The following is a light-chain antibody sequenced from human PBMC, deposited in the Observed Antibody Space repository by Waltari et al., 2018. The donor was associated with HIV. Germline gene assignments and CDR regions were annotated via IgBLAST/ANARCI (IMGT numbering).Light chain of an antibody. Sequence: SYVLTPPPSMSVAPGQTARNPCGGNNIGSKSVHRYQQRPGQAPGLVVFDDSERPSEIPDRFSGSNSGNTATLTISRVGAGDEADYYCQVWDSSSDHVLFGGGTRLTVL. CDR1: NIGSKS. V-gene: IGLV3-21*02. J-gene: IGLJ2*01. CDR3: QVWDSSSDHVL. CDR2: DDS.